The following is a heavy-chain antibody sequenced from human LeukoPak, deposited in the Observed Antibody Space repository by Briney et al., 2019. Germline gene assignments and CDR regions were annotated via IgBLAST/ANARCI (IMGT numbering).Heavy chain of an antibody. V-gene: IGHV3-30*02. D-gene: IGHD1-26*01. J-gene: IGHJ4*02. Sequence: GRSLRLSCAASGFTFNSYGMHWVRQAPGKGLEWVAFIRYDGSNKYYADSVKGRFTISRDNSKNTLYLQMNSLRAEDTAVYYCAKERASGSYFDYWGQGTLVTVSS. CDR1: GFTFNSYG. CDR2: IRYDGSNK. CDR3: AKERASGSYFDY.